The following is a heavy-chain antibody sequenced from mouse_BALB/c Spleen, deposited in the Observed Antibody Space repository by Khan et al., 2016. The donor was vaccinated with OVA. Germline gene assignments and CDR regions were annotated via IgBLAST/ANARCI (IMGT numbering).Heavy chain of an antibody. CDR3: VRGELGLRAYAMDY. Sequence: IQLVQSGPELMKPGASVKISCKASGYSFTSYYIHWVKQSHGKSLEWIGYIDPFNGGTSYNQKFKGKATLTLDKSSSTAYLHLSSLTSEASAVYFCVRGELGLRAYAMDYGGQGTSVTVSS. V-gene: IGHV1S135*01. J-gene: IGHJ4*01. CDR1: GYSFTSYY. CDR2: IDPFNGGT. D-gene: IGHD3-1*01.